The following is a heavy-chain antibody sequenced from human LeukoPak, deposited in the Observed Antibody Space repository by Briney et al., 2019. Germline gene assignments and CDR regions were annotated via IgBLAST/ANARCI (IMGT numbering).Heavy chain of an antibody. V-gene: IGHV4-4*02. Sequence: MTSGTLSLTCAVSGGSISSSNWWSWVSQPPGKGLEWIGEIYHSGSTNYNPSLKSRVTISVDKSKNQFSLKLSSVTAADTAVYYCARVRAHDDCSSTSCLYYYYGMDVWGKGTTVTVSS. J-gene: IGHJ6*04. CDR3: ARVRAHDDCSSTSCLYYYYGMDV. CDR2: IYHSGST. D-gene: IGHD2-2*01. CDR1: GGSISSSNW.